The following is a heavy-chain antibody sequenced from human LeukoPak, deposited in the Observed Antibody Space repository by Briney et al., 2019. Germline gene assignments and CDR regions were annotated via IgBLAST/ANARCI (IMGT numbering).Heavy chain of an antibody. Sequence: GASVKVSCKASGYTFTSYAMHWVRQAPGQRLEWMGWINAGNGNTKYSQKFQGRVTITRDTSASTAYTELSSLRSEDTAVYYCARVDMVRGVMYAFDIWGQGTMVTVSS. CDR2: INAGNGNT. CDR1: GYTFTSYA. D-gene: IGHD3-10*01. V-gene: IGHV1-3*01. CDR3: ARVDMVRGVMYAFDI. J-gene: IGHJ3*02.